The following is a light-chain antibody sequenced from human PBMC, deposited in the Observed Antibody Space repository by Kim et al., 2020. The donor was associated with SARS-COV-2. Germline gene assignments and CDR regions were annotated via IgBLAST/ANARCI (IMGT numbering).Light chain of an antibody. CDR1: NANTAKNM. Sequence: KRVPVPVPGSNANTAKNMVQWYQSRPGSAPATVIYADDQRSPGVSDRFSGFIDKSSNSATLTISGLKTEDEADYYCQSYDRTTQWVLGEGTQLTVL. V-gene: IGLV6-57*02. J-gene: IGLJ3*02. CDR3: QSYDRTTQWV. CDR2: ADD.